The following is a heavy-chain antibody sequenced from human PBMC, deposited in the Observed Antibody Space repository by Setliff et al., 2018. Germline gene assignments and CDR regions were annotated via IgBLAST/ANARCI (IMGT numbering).Heavy chain of an antibody. CDR2: IYTSGIT. V-gene: IGHV4-61*09. Sequence: PSETLSLTCSVSGGSISSGSDYWTWIRQPAGKGLEWIGHIYTSGITNYNPSLKTRVSMSMDTSTNQLSLKLTSVTAADTAVYYCARAISGRYSAHYYYMDVWGKGTTVTVSS. CDR3: ARAISGRYSAHYYYMDV. J-gene: IGHJ6*03. CDR1: GGSISSGSDY. D-gene: IGHD6-19*01.